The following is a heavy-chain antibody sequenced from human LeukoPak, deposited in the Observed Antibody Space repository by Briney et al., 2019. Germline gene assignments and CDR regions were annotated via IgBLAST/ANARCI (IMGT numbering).Heavy chain of an antibody. V-gene: IGHV3-48*04. CDR2: IRSDGTTT. D-gene: IGHD2-15*01. Sequence: GGSLRLSCAASGFIFSGQSMNWIRQAPGKGLEWVSYIRSDGTTTYYADSVKGRFTISRDNAKNSLYLQMNSLRVEDTAVYYCARGRGTVDLATHCFDPWGRGTLVTVSS. CDR1: GFIFSGQS. J-gene: IGHJ5*02. CDR3: ARGRGTVDLATHCFDP.